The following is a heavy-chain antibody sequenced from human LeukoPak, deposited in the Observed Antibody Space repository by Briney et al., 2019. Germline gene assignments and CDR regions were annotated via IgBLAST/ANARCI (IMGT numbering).Heavy chain of an antibody. D-gene: IGHD4/OR15-4a*01. CDR3: ARILPWTLDYGYIDY. J-gene: IGHJ4*02. CDR1: GYSISSGYY. V-gene: IGHV4-61*02. CDR2: IYTSGST. Sequence: SETLSLTCTVSGYSISSGYYWSWIRQPAGKGLEWIGRIYTSGSTNYNPSLKSRVTISVDTSKNQFSLKLSSVTAADTAVYYCARILPWTLDYGYIDYWGQGTLVTVSS.